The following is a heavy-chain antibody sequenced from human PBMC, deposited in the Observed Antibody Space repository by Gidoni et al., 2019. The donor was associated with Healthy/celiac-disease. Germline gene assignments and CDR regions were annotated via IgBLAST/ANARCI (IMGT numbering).Heavy chain of an antibody. CDR2: ITHSGST. CDR1: GGSFSGYY. D-gene: IGHD3-10*01. Sequence: QVQLQQWGAGLLKPSETLSLTCAVYGGSFSGYYWSWIRQPPGKGLEWIGEITHSGSTNYNPSLKSRVTISVDTSKNQFSLKLSSVTAADTAVYYCARGIRPRYYYGSGSSHSNWFDPWGQGTLVTVSS. V-gene: IGHV4-34*01. J-gene: IGHJ5*02. CDR3: ARGIRPRYYYGSGSSHSNWFDP.